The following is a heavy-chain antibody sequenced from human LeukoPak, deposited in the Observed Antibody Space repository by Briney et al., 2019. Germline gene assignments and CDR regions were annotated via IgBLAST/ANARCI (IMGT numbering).Heavy chain of an antibody. D-gene: IGHD2-2*01. V-gene: IGHV4-31*03. CDR3: ATNRGYCSSTSCSLNWFDP. Sequence: SETLSLTCTVSGGSISSGGYYWSWIRQHPGKGLEWIGYIYHSGSTYYNPSLKSRVTISVDTSKNQFSLKLSSVTAADTAVYYCATNRGYCSSTSCSLNWFDPWGQGTLVTVSS. CDR1: GGSISSGGYY. CDR2: IYHSGST. J-gene: IGHJ5*02.